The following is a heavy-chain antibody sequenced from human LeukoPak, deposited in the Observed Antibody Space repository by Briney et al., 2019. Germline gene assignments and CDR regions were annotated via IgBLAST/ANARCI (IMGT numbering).Heavy chain of an antibody. CDR1: GFTFSSYA. V-gene: IGHV3-23*01. D-gene: IGHD4-23*01. CDR2: ISGSGGST. J-gene: IGHJ4*02. CDR3: AKLLDDYGGNSDY. Sequence: GGSLRLSCAASGFTFSSYAMSWVRQAPGKGLEWVSAISGSGGSTYYADSVKGRFTISRDNSKNTLYLQMNSLRDEDTAVYYCAKLLDDYGGNSDYWGQGTLVTVSS.